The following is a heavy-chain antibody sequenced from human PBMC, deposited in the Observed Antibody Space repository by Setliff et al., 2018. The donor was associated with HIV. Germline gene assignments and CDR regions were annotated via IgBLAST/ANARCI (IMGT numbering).Heavy chain of an antibody. CDR2: IYYSGNT. CDR3: ARQGRPGDFDS. CDR1: GGSLSSSNYY. D-gene: IGHD7-27*01. V-gene: IGHV4-39*01. J-gene: IGHJ4*02. Sequence: SETLSLTCTVSGGSLSSSNYYCGWIRRPPGKGLEWIGSIYYSGNTYYNPSLKSRVTISGDTSKKQFSLKLRAVTAADSAVYYCARQGRPGDFDSWGQGTLVTVSS.